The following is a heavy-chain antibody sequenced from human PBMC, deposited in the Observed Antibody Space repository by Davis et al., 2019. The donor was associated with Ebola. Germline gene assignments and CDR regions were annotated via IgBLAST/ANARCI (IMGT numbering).Heavy chain of an antibody. CDR3: AKDMKVVITGGMDV. J-gene: IGHJ6*04. D-gene: IGHD3-22*01. V-gene: IGHV3-30*02. CDR2: IRYDGSNK. Sequence: GGSLRLSCAASGFTFSSYGMHWVRQAPGKGLEWVAFIRYDGSNKYYADSVKGRFTISRDNSKNTLYLQMNSLRAEDTALYYCAKDMKVVITGGMDVWGKGTTVTVSS. CDR1: GFTFSSYG.